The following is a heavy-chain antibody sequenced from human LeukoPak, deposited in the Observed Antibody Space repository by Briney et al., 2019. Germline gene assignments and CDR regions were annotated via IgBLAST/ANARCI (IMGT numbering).Heavy chain of an antibody. CDR1: RFTISSCW. V-gene: IGHV3-7*01. D-gene: IGHD6-13*01. CDR2: IKQDGSEK. J-gene: IGHJ6*02. Sequence: GVSLSLFCAASRFTISSCWMSWLRQAPGKRREWVANIKQDGSEKYYVDSVKGRFTISRDNAKNSLYVQMNSLRAEDTAVYYCARGTRLSSSSWYYGMDVWGQGTTVTVSS. CDR3: ARGTRLSSSSWYYGMDV.